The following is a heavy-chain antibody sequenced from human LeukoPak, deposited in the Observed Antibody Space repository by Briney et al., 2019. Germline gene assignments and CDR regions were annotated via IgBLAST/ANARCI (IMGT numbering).Heavy chain of an antibody. CDR2: INPGGGGT. D-gene: IGHD5-12*01. Sequence: ASVKVSCKASGYTFTGYYMHWVRQAPGQGLEWMGMINPGGGGTSYAQKFQGRVTMTRDTSTTTVYMELSSLRSGDTAVYYCARGLARVATPNDYFGMDVWGQGTTVTVCS. V-gene: IGHV1-46*01. CDR3: ARGLARVATPNDYFGMDV. J-gene: IGHJ6*02. CDR1: GYTFTGYY.